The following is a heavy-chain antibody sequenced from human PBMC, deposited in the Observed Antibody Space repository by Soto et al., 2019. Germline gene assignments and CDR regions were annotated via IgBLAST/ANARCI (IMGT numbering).Heavy chain of an antibody. CDR3: ADQEYSKTSGYYDGMDV. D-gene: IGHD6-6*01. V-gene: IGHV1-69*12. J-gene: IGHJ6*02. CDR2: IIPIFGTA. Sequence: QVQLVQSGAEVKKPGSSVKVSCKASGGTFSSYAISWVRQAPGQGLEWMGGIIPIFGTANYAQKFQGRVTITAXXSXSXXYRELSSLRSEDTAVYYCADQEYSKTSGYYDGMDVWGQGTTVTVS. CDR1: GGTFSSYA.